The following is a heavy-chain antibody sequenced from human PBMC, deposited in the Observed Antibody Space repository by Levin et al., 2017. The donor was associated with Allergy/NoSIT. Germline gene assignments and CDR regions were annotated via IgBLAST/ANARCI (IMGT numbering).Heavy chain of an antibody. Sequence: GESLKISCAASGFTFSSYAMHWVRQAPGKGLEWVAVISYDGSNKYYADSVKGRFTISRDNSKNTLYLQMNSLRAEDTAVYYCARDENHDYWGQGTLVTVSS. D-gene: IGHD1-14*01. CDR1: GFTFSSYA. J-gene: IGHJ4*02. CDR3: ARDENHDY. V-gene: IGHV3-30-3*01. CDR2: ISYDGSNK.